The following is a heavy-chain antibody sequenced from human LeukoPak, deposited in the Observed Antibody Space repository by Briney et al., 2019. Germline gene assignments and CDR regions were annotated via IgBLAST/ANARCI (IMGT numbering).Heavy chain of an antibody. CDR2: IYSGGST. D-gene: IGHD3-3*01. CDR1: GFTVSSNY. J-gene: IGHJ3*02. CDR3: ARGKGRWAFDI. V-gene: IGHV3-66*01. Sequence: GRSLRLSCAASGFTVSSNYMSWVRQAPGKGLEWVSVIYSGGSTYYADSVKGRFTISRDNSKNTLYLQMNSLRAEDTAVYYCARGKGRWAFDIWGQGTMVTVSS.